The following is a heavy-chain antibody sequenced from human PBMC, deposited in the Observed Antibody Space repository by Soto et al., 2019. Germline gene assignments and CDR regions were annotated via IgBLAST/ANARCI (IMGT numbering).Heavy chain of an antibody. CDR1: GFTFIDYY. D-gene: IGHD3-10*01. J-gene: IGHJ4*02. V-gene: IGHV3-11*01. Sequence: PGGSLRLSCAASGFTFIDYYMSWILQAPWKGLEWVSYISSSGSTIYYADSVKGRFTISRDNAKNSLYLQMNSLRAEDTAVYYCARDHYGSGSYYGRWGQGTLVTVSS. CDR3: ARDHYGSGSYYGR. CDR2: ISSSGSTI.